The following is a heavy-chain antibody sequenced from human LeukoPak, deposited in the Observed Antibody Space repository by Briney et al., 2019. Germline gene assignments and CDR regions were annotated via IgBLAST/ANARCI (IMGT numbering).Heavy chain of an antibody. CDR1: GGSISSGSYY. Sequence: SQTLSLTCTVSGGSISSGSYYWSWIRQPAGKGLEWIGRIYTSGSTNYNPSLKSRVTISVDTSKNQFSLKLSSVTAADTAVYYCARDRSSSWLAIDYWGQGTLVTVSS. CDR3: ARDRSSSWLAIDY. D-gene: IGHD6-13*01. J-gene: IGHJ4*02. CDR2: IYTSGST. V-gene: IGHV4-61*02.